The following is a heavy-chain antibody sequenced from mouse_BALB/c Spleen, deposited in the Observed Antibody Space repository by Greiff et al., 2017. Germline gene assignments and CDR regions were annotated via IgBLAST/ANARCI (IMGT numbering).Heavy chain of an antibody. CDR1: GYSITSDYA. Sequence: VQLKQSGPGLVKPSQSLSLTCTVTGYSITSDYAWNWIRQFPGNKLEWMGYISYSGSTSYNPSLKSRISITRDTSKNQFFLQLNSVTTEDTATYYCARHDYERYYFDYWGQGTTLTVSS. D-gene: IGHD2-4*01. V-gene: IGHV3-2*02. CDR2: ISYSGST. J-gene: IGHJ2*01. CDR3: ARHDYERYYFDY.